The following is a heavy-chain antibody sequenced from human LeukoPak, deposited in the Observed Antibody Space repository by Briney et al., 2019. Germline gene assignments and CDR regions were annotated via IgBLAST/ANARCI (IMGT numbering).Heavy chain of an antibody. CDR3: ARQVSDYFYYYIDV. CDR1: GGSISSSSYY. Sequence: PSETLSLTCSVSGGSISSSSYYWTWIRQPPGKGLEWVGSIYYSGTTYHNSSLKSRVTISEDTSKNRFSLMLTSVTAADTAVYYCARQVSDYFYYYIDVWGEGTTVIVSS. CDR2: IYYSGTT. V-gene: IGHV4-39*01. J-gene: IGHJ6*03.